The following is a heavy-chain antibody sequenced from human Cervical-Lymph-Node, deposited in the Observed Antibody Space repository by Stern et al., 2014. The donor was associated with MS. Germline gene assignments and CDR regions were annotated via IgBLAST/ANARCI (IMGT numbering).Heavy chain of an antibody. CDR2: IFPRDSNT. CDR3: ANSPATPSGYDRFDY. CDR1: GYLFDDYW. J-gene: IGHJ4*02. V-gene: IGHV5-51*03. D-gene: IGHD5-12*01. Sequence: EVQLVESGAEVKKPGESLKISCEASGYLFDDYWIGWVRQMSGRGLELVAIIFPRDSNTRYSPSVQGQVTISAAKSISTAYLQWSRLKAPDPPMYSWANSPATPSGYDRFDYWGQGALVTVSS.